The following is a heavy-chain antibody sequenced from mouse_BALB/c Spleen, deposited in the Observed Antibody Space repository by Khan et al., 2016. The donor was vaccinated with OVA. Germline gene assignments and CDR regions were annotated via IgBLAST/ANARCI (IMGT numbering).Heavy chain of an antibody. D-gene: IGHD2-12*01. CDR2: IWNDGRT. V-gene: IGHV2-2*01. Sequence: VQLQESGPGLVQPSQSLSITCTVSGFSLSTYGIHWVRQSPGKGLEWLGVIWNDGRTDYNVPFISRLSITKDNSKSQVFFKTNSLQPDDTAIYYCARNSYRYDFTYWGQGTLVTVSA. CDR1: GFSLSTYG. CDR3: ARNSYRYDFTY. J-gene: IGHJ3*01.